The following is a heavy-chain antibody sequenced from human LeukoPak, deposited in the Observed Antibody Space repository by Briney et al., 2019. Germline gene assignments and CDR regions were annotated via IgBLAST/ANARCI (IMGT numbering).Heavy chain of an antibody. J-gene: IGHJ5*02. CDR3: ARDQGAKGSGSKNCFDP. Sequence: ASVTVSCKASGYSFTGYYLHWVRQAPGQGLEWMGWINPKSGGTNHAQKLQGRGTMTRDTCISTAYMESSSLRSDDPAVYYCARDQGAKGSGSKNCFDPWGQGTLVTVSS. CDR1: GYSFTGYY. CDR2: INPKSGGT. V-gene: IGHV1-2*02. D-gene: IGHD3-10*01.